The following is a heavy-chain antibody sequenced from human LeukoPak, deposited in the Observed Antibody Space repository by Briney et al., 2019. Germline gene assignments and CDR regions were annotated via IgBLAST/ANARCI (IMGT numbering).Heavy chain of an antibody. Sequence: GRSLRLSCAASGFTFSSYAMHWVRQAPGKGLEWVAVISYDGSNKYYADSVKGRFTISRDNSKNTLYLQMNSLRAEDTAVYYCARVLDTAMVRVGYFDYWGQGTLVTVPS. CDR3: ARVLDTAMVRVGYFDY. CDR2: ISYDGSNK. D-gene: IGHD5-18*01. V-gene: IGHV3-30-3*01. CDR1: GFTFSSYA. J-gene: IGHJ4*02.